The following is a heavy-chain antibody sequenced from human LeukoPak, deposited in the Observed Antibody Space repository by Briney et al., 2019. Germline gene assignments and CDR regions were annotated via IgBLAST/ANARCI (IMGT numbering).Heavy chain of an antibody. CDR3: ARGGWVPAAKTPSTVTTRRYYYYYYMDV. D-gene: IGHD2-2*01. CDR1: GFSFNNYG. J-gene: IGHJ6*03. V-gene: IGHV3-33*01. Sequence: GGSLRLSCAASGFSFNNYGMHWVRQGPGKGLEWVAVIGYDGSDELYADSVKGRFTIARDNAKNTLYLQMNSLRAEDTAVYYCARGGWVPAAKTPSTVTTRRYYYYYYMDVWGKGTTVTVSS. CDR2: IGYDGSDE.